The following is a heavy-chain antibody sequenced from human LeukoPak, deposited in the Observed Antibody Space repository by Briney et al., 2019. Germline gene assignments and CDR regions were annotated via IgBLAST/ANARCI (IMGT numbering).Heavy chain of an antibody. V-gene: IGHV3-21*01. CDR1: GFTFSSYS. CDR3: ARSGGYSYGNDY. J-gene: IGHJ4*02. CDR2: ISSSSSYI. Sequence: GGSLRLSCAASGFTFSSYSMNWVRQAPGKGLEWVSSISSSSSYIYYADSVKGRFTISRDNAKNSLYLQMNSLRAEDTAVYYCARSGGYSYGNDYWGQGTLVTVSS. D-gene: IGHD5-18*01.